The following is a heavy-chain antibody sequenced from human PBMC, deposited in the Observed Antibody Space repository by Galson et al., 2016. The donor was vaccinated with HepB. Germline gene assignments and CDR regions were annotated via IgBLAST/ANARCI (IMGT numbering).Heavy chain of an antibody. J-gene: IGHJ6*02. Sequence: SVKVSCKASGYTFTRYAMHWVRQAPGQRLEWMGWINADNGNTKYSQKFQGRVTIARDTSASTVYMELSSLRSEDTAMYYCAREGEGSREHIVVVPTAVIGYYGMDVWGQGTTITVSS. V-gene: IGHV1-3*01. CDR2: INADNGNT. CDR1: GYTFTRYA. D-gene: IGHD2-2*01. CDR3: AREGEGSREHIVVVPTAVIGYYGMDV.